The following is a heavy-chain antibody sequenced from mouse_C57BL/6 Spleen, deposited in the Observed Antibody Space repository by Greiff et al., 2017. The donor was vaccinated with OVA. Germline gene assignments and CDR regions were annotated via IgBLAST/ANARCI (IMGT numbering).Heavy chain of an antibody. Sequence: EVKVEESGGGLVQPGGSMKLSCVASGFTFSNYWMNWVRQSPEKGLEWVAQIRLKSDNYATHYAESVKGRFTISREDSKSSVYLQMNNLRAEDTGIYYCTTGYAMDYWGQGTSVTVSS. CDR2: IRLKSDNYAT. CDR1: GFTFSNYW. V-gene: IGHV6-3*01. J-gene: IGHJ4*01. CDR3: TTGYAMDY.